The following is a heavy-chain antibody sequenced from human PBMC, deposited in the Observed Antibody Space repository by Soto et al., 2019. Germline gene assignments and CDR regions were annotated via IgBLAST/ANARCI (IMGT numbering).Heavy chain of an antibody. J-gene: IGHJ6*02. CDR2: INQDGSEK. V-gene: IGHV3-7*01. Sequence: PGGSLRLSCAASGFTFSSYWMSWVRQAPGKGLEWVANINQDGSEKYYVDSVKGRFTISRDNAKNSLYLQMNSLRAEDTAVYYCARLIAAAGTSFRYYYYGMDVWGQGTTVTVSS. D-gene: IGHD6-13*01. CDR1: GFTFSSYW. CDR3: ARLIAAAGTSFRYYYYGMDV.